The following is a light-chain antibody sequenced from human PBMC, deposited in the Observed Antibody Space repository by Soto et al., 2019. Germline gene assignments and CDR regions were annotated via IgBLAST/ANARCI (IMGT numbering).Light chain of an antibody. J-gene: IGKJ4*01. CDR3: QQYHTYPVT. CDR2: AAS. Sequence: DIPMTQSPSSLYASVGDTVTITCRASLGISTFLAWFQQKPGQAPKSLIYAASSLQSGVSSRFSGSGSETDFTLTISSLQPEYFATHYCQQYHTYPVTFGGGTQLEIK. V-gene: IGKV1-16*01. CDR1: LGISTF.